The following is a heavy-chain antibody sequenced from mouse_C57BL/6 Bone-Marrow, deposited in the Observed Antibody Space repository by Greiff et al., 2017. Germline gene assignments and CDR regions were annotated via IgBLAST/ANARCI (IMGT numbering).Heavy chain of an antibody. J-gene: IGHJ1*03. CDR2: INPGSGST. Sequence: QVQLQQPGAELVKPGASVKMSCKASGFTFNSYWITWVKQRPGQGLEWIGDINPGSGSTNYNEEFKSKVTLTVDKTSSTAYLQLSSLTSEDSAVYYCARTCYSNCYYFDFWGTGTTVTVSS. CDR3: ARTCYSNCYYFDF. V-gene: IGHV1-55*01. CDR1: GFTFNSYW. D-gene: IGHD2-5*01.